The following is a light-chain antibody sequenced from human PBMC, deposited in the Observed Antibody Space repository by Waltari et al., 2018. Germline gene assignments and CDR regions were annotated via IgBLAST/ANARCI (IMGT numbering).Light chain of an antibody. Sequence: DTVMTQSPDSLAVSLGERATINCKSSQSVLYSSNNKNYLAWYQQKPGQPPRLLIYWASTRESGVPDRFSGSGSGTDFTLAISSLQAEDVAVYYCQQYRSPPYTFGQGTKLKIK. CDR3: QQYRSPPYT. CDR2: WAS. V-gene: IGKV4-1*01. CDR1: QSVLYSSNNKNY. J-gene: IGKJ2*01.